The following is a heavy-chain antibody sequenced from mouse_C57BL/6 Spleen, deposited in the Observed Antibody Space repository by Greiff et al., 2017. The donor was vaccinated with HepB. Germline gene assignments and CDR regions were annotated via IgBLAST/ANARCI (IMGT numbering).Heavy chain of an antibody. CDR2: IYPGDGDT. Sequence: QVQLKQSGPELVKPGASVKISCKASGYAFSSSWMNWVKQRPGKGLEWIGRIYPGDGDTNYNGKFKGKATLTADKSSSTAYMQLSSLTSEDSAVYFCATYYAGGAMDYWGQGTSVTVSS. CDR1: GYAFSSSW. J-gene: IGHJ4*01. CDR3: ATYYAGGAMDY. D-gene: IGHD1-1*01. V-gene: IGHV1-82*01.